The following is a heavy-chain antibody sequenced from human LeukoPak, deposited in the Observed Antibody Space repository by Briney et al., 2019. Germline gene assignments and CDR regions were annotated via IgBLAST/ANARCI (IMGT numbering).Heavy chain of an antibody. J-gene: IGHJ3*02. CDR3: ATPEGSSGGAFDI. CDR1: GFTVSSNY. V-gene: IGHV3-66*01. CDR2: IYSGGST. D-gene: IGHD6-25*01. Sequence: GGSLRLSCAASGFTVSSNYMSWVRQAPGQGQELVSVIYSGGSTYYADSVKVRFTISRDNSKNTLYLQMNSLRAEDTAVYYCATPEGSSGGAFDIWGQGTMVTVSS.